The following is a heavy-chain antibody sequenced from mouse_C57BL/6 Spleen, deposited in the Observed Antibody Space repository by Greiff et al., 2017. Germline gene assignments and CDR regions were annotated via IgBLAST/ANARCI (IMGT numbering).Heavy chain of an antibody. CDR2: IHPNSGST. D-gene: IGHD2-4*01. J-gene: IGHJ3*01. V-gene: IGHV1-64*01. CDR1: GYTFTSYW. CDR3: ARGEAYDYEGGFSD. Sequence: QVQLQQPGAELVKPGASVKLSCKASGYTFTSYWMHWVKQRPGQGLEWIGMIHPNSGSTNYNEKFKSKATLTVDKSSSTAYLQLSSLTSEDSAVYYCARGEAYDYEGGFSDWGQGTLVTVSA.